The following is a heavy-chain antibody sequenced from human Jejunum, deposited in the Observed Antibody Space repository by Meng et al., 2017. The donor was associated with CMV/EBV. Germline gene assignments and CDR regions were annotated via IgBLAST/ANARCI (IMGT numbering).Heavy chain of an antibody. Sequence: SGSTFTGSYIHWVRQAPGQGLEWMGWISPRSGGTLYAQKFQGRVTMTRDTSITTAYLELSTLKSEDTAVYFCARDPLSGYFYFDYWGQGVPVTVSS. D-gene: IGHD2-2*03. V-gene: IGHV1-2*02. CDR2: ISPRSGGT. J-gene: IGHJ4*02. CDR3: ARDPLSGYFYFDY. CDR1: GSTFTGSY.